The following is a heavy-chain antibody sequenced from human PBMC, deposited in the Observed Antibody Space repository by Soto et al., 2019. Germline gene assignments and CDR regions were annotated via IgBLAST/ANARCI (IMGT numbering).Heavy chain of an antibody. D-gene: IGHD6-13*01. Sequence: GASVKVSCKASGYTFTGYYMHWVRQAPGQGLEWMGWINPNSGGTNYAQKFQGWVTMTRDTSISTAYMELSRLRSDDTAVYYCARNRAAAGTTGAFDIWGQGTMVTVSS. CDR3: ARNRAAAGTTGAFDI. CDR1: GYTFTGYY. V-gene: IGHV1-2*04. CDR2: INPNSGGT. J-gene: IGHJ3*02.